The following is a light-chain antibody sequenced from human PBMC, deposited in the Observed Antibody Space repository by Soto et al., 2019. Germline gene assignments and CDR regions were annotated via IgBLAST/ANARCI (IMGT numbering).Light chain of an antibody. Sequence: QSVLTQPPSVSGAPGQRVTISCTVSSSNIGAGYDVHWYQQLPGTAPKLLIYGNSNRPSGVPDRFSGSKSGTSASLAITGLQAEDEADYYCQSYDSSDNYVFGTGTKLTVL. V-gene: IGLV1-40*01. CDR3: QSYDSSDNYV. CDR1: SSNIGAGYD. J-gene: IGLJ1*01. CDR2: GNS.